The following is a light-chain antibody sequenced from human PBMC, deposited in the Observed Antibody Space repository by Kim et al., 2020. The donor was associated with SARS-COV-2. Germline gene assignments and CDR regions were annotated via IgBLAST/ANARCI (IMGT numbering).Light chain of an antibody. J-gene: IGKJ2*01. V-gene: IGKV3-15*01. Sequence: EIVMTQSPATLSVSPGEGVTLSCRASQSVGSNLAWYQQKPGQAPRLLIYAASTRATGIPATFSASGSGTEFTLTISSLQSEDFAVYYCQHSNNWPYTFGRGTKLDI. CDR1: QSVGSN. CDR3: QHSNNWPYT. CDR2: AAS.